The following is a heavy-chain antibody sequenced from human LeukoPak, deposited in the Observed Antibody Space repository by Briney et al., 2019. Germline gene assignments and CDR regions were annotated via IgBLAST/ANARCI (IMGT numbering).Heavy chain of an antibody. V-gene: IGHV3-49*04. D-gene: IGHD2-15*01. CDR1: GFTINNAW. Sequence: GGSLRLSCAASGFTINNAWMSWVRQAPGKGLEWVGLIRSKTYGGTTEYAASVKGRFTISRDDSKSIAYLQMNSLKTEDTAVYYCTRVVVVGGDWFDPWGQGTLVTVSS. J-gene: IGHJ5*02. CDR2: IRSKTYGGTT. CDR3: TRVVVVGGDWFDP.